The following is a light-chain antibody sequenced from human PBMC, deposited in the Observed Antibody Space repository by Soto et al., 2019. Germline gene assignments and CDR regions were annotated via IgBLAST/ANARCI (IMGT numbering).Light chain of an antibody. V-gene: IGKV3-15*01. CDR1: QSVSSN. Sequence: EIVMTQSPATLSVSPGERATLSCRASQSVSSNLAWYQQKPGQAPRLLIYGASTRATGIPARFSGSVSGTEFTLTISSLQSEDFAVYYCQQYNNWPPAFTFGPGTKVDIK. CDR3: QQYNNWPPAFT. CDR2: GAS. J-gene: IGKJ3*01.